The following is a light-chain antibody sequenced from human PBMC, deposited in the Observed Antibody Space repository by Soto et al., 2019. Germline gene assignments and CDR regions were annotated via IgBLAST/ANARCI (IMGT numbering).Light chain of an antibody. CDR1: QSSNTW. V-gene: IGKV1-5*03. CDR3: QHSSTWT. Sequence: DIQMTQSPSTLSASVGDRVTITCRASQSSNTWLAWYQQRPGKAPKLLIYKASSLESGVPSRFSGSGSGTEFTLTISRLQPEDFATYYCQHSSTWTFGQGTKVDIK. CDR2: KAS. J-gene: IGKJ1*01.